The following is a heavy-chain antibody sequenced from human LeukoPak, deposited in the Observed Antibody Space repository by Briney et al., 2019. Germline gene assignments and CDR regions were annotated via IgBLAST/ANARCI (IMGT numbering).Heavy chain of an antibody. Sequence: GGSLRLSCAASGXIFDTYRVNWVRQAPGKGLEWVFSLSASGSYIYYADSLKGRFTMSRDKTTSSLYLQMNSLRAEDTAVYYCARDSPGTTASDYWGQGTLVTVSS. CDR2: LSASGSYI. D-gene: IGHD1-1*01. CDR1: GXIFDTYR. CDR3: ARDSPGTTASDY. V-gene: IGHV3-21*01. J-gene: IGHJ4*02.